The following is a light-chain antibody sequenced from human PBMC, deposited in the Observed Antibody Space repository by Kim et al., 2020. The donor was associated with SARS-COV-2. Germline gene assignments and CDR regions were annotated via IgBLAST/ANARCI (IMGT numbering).Light chain of an antibody. Sequence: APGQPARITCGGHNIGNKSVNWYQQKPGQAPVVVIYYDSDRPSGIPERFSGSNSGSTATLTINRVEAGDEADYYCQVWHSSSDHRVFGGGTQLTVL. CDR2: YDS. CDR3: QVWHSSSDHRV. V-gene: IGLV3-21*04. CDR1: NIGNKS. J-gene: IGLJ3*02.